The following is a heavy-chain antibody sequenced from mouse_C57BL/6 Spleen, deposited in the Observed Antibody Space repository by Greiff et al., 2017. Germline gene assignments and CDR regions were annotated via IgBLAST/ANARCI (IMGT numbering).Heavy chain of an antibody. CDR3: ASSCCGSSYGWYAY. D-gene: IGHD1-1*01. CDR1: GYTFTSYW. CDR2: IFPGSGST. V-gene: IGHV1-55*01. J-gene: IGHJ3*01. Sequence: QVQLKQPGAELVKPGASVKMSCAASGYTFTSYWMTWVQQRPGQGLEWVGEIFPGSGSTNYNEKFKSKATLTVDKSSSTAYMHLSSLTSEDSAVYYCASSCCGSSYGWYAYWGQGTLVTFAA.